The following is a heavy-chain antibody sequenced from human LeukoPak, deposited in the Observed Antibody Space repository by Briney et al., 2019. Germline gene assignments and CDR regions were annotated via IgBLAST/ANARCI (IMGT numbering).Heavy chain of an antibody. CDR3: AEEAPATAIPGVLDF. V-gene: IGHV3-30*18. J-gene: IGHJ4*02. CDR2: ISYDGSNK. D-gene: IGHD2-2*02. Sequence: GRSLRLSCVASGFSFSSYGMPWVRQAPGKGLEWVAVISYDGSNKFYADSVKGRFTISRDNSKNTLYLEMNSLRAEDTAVYYCAEEAPATAIPGVLDFWGQGTLVTVSS. CDR1: GFSFSSYG.